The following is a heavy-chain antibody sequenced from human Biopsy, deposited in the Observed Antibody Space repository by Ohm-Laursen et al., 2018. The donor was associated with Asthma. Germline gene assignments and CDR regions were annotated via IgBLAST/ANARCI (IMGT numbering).Heavy chain of an antibody. CDR3: ARSVAGYFDY. CDR2: ISAYNGNT. V-gene: IGHV1-18*01. CDR1: GYTFINYA. D-gene: IGHD6-19*01. J-gene: IGHJ4*02. Sequence: ASVKVSCKASGYTFINYAIHWVRQAPGQRLEWMGWISAYNGNTNYAQNLQGRVTMTTDTSTSTAYMDLRSVRSDDTAVYYCARSVAGYFDYWGQGTLVTVSS.